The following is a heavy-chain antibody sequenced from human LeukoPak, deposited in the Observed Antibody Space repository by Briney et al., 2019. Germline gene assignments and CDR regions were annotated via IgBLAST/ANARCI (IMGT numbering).Heavy chain of an antibody. CDR2: IKYDESEK. CDR1: GFTFSSYW. J-gene: IGHJ4*02. Sequence: GGSLRLSCVASGFTFSSYWINWVRRAPGKGLEWVANIKYDESEKYLVESVKGRFTISRDNAQNSLFLQMDSLRVEDTAVYYCVRGRDGSYWGRGTQVTVSS. CDR3: VRGRDGSY. V-gene: IGHV3-7*01. D-gene: IGHD5-24*01.